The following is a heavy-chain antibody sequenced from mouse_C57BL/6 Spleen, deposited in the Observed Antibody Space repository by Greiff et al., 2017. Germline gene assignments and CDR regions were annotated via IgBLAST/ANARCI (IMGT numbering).Heavy chain of an antibody. Sequence: QVQLKQPGAELVKPGASVKLSCKASGYTFTSYWMQWVKQRPGQGLEWIGEIDPSDSYTNYNQKFKGKATLTVDTSSSTAYMQLSSLTSEDSAVYYCARGGYSNYGYFDVWGTGTTVTVSS. CDR3: ARGGYSNYGYFDV. CDR1: GYTFTSYW. J-gene: IGHJ1*03. V-gene: IGHV1-50*01. CDR2: IDPSDSYT. D-gene: IGHD2-5*01.